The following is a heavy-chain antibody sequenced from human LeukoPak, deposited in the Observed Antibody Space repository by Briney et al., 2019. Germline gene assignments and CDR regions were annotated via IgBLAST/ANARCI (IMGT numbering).Heavy chain of an antibody. D-gene: IGHD3-10*01. CDR1: GGSMSSYY. V-gene: IGHV4-59*01. Sequence: SETLSLTCTVSGGSMSSYYWTWIRQPPGRGLEWIGHIYYTGSTSYNPSLKSRVTLSVDTSKNQFSLKLTSVTAADTAVYYCARYLSSGPDYWGQGTWLTVSS. J-gene: IGHJ4*02. CDR3: ARYLSSGPDY. CDR2: IYYTGST.